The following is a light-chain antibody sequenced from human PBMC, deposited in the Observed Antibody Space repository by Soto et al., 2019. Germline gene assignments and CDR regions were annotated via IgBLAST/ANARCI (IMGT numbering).Light chain of an antibody. CDR3: ISHTASTTRI. CDR2: EVT. V-gene: IGLV2-14*01. CDR1: SSDVAGYNH. J-gene: IGLJ1*01. Sequence: QSALTQPASVSGSPGQSITISCTGTSSDVAGYNHVSWYQHHPGKAPKLMIYEVTKRPPGVSNRFSGSKSGDTASLTISGLQAEDEADYYCISHTASTTRIFGTGTKLTVL.